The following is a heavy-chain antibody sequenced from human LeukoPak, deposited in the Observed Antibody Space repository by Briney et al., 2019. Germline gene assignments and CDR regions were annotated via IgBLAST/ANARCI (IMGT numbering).Heavy chain of an antibody. CDR2: IGESARGT. V-gene: IGHV3-23*01. J-gene: IGHJ4*02. D-gene: IGHD2-15*01. CDR1: GFTFSSYT. Sequence: GGSLRLSCAASGFTFSSYTMTWVRQAPGKGLEWVSTIGESARGTFYADSVKGRFTISRDNSKNTLYLQMNSLRAEDTAVYYCAKGGDGSYYSRADCWGQGTLVTVSS. CDR3: AKGGDGSYYSRADC.